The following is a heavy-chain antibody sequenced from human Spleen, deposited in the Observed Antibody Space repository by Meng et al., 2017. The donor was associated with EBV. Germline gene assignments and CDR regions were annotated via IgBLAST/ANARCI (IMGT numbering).Heavy chain of an antibody. V-gene: IGHV4-39*07. D-gene: IGHD5-18*01. CDR3: ARGIQIWHEIDY. CDR1: GGSISSSSYS. J-gene: IGHJ4*02. Sequence: QLQLEASGPRLVKPSETLSPTCTVFGGSISSSSYSCAWIRQPPGKGLEWIGGISYGGSTSYNPSLKSRVTISIDTSKNQFSLSLTSVTAADTAIYYCARGIQIWHEIDYWGQGTLVTVSS. CDR2: ISYGGST.